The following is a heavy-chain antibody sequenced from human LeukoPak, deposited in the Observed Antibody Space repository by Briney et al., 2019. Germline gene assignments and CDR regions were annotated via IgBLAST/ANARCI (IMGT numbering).Heavy chain of an antibody. CDR1: GGSISSGSYY. CDR2: IYTSGST. V-gene: IGHV4-61*02. CDR3: ASSARGVIIKTDAFDI. D-gene: IGHD3-10*01. J-gene: IGHJ3*02. Sequence: SQTLSLTCTVSGGSISSGSYYWGWVRQPAGRGLEWIGRIYTSGSTNYNPSLKSRVTISVDTSKNQFSLKLSSVAAADTAVYYCASSARGVIIKTDAFDIWGQGTMVTVSS.